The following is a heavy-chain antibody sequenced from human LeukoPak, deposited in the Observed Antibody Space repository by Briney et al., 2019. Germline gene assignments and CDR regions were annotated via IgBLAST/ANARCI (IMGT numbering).Heavy chain of an antibody. CDR3: ARRLTQYDCFDP. J-gene: IGHJ5*02. D-gene: IGHD2-2*01. V-gene: IGHV6-1*01. Sequence: SQTLSLTCAISGDSVSSNSVTWNWIRQSPSRGLEWLSRTYYRSTWYNDYAVSVRGRITVNPDTSKNQFSLHLNSVTPEDTAVYYCARRLTQYDCFDPWGQGILVTVSS. CDR1: GDSVSSNSVT. CDR2: TYYRSTWYN.